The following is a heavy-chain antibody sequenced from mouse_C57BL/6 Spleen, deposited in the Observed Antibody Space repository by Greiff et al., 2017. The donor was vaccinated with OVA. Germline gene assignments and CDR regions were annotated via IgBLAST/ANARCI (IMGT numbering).Heavy chain of an antibody. CDR1: GYTFTSYD. V-gene: IGHV1-85*01. D-gene: IGHD2-2*01. Sequence: VQLQQSGPELVKPGASVKLSCKASGYTFTSYDINWVKQRPGQGLEWIGWIYPRDGSTKYNEKFKGKATLTVDTSSSTAYMELHSLTSEDSAVYFCARSTMVTTRAGFAYWGQGTLVTVSA. CDR3: ARSTMVTTRAGFAY. CDR2: IYPRDGST. J-gene: IGHJ3*01.